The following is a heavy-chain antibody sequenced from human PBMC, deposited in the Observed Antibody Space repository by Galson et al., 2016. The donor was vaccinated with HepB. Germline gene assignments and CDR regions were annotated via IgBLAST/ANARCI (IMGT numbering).Heavy chain of an antibody. CDR3: AITADH. D-gene: IGHD6-25*01. V-gene: IGHV1-46*01. J-gene: IGHJ4*02. CDR1: GYPFTSHY. CDR2: INPSDGGT. Sequence: SVKVSCKASGYPFTSHYIHWVRQAPGQGLEWMGIINPSDGGTSHAQKFQGRVTMTRDTSASTVYMELSSLRSDDTAVYYCAITADHWGRGTRVTVSS.